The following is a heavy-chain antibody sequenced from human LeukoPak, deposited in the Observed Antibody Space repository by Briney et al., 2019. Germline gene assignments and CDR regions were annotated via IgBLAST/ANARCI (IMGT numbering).Heavy chain of an antibody. J-gene: IGHJ4*02. V-gene: IGHV4-59*01. CDR3: ASWTVRGVIRYFDY. CDR2: IYYSGST. D-gene: IGHD3-10*01. CDR1: GGSISSYY. Sequence: SSETLSLTCTVSGGSISSYYWSWIRQPPGKGLEWIGYIYYSGSTNYNPSLKSRVTISVDTSKNQFSLKLSSVTAADTAVYYCASWTVRGVIRYFDYWGQGTLVTVSS.